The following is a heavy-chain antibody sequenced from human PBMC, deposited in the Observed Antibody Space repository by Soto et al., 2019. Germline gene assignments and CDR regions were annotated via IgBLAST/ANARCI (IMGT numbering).Heavy chain of an antibody. D-gene: IGHD6-13*01. CDR3: ARDRYSSSWYRMDV. CDR2: IYYSGST. V-gene: IGHV4-59*01. J-gene: IGHJ6*02. CDR1: GGSISSYY. Sequence: QVQLQESGPGLVKPSETLSLTCTVSGGSISSYYWSWIRQPPGKGLEWIGYIYYSGSTNYNPSLQSRVTMTVDTSKNQFSLELSSVTAADTAVYYCARDRYSSSWYRMDVWGQGTTVTVSS.